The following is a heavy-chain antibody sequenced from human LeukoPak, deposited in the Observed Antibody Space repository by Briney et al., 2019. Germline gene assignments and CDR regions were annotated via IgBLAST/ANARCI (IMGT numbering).Heavy chain of an antibody. CDR2: INPNSGDT. J-gene: IGHJ4*02. V-gene: IGHV1-2*02. D-gene: IGHD5-24*01. CDR1: GYIFTVYY. CDR3: ATRPSGDPFEY. Sequence: ASVKVSCKASGYIFTVYYMHWVRQAPGLGLEWMGWINPNSGDTNYAQKFLGRVTMTRDTSTSTAFMELSSLRSDDTAVYYCATRPSGDPFEYWGQGTLVTVSS.